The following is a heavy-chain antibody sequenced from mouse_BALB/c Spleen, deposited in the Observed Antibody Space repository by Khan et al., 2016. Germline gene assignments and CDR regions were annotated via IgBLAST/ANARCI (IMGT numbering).Heavy chain of an antibody. V-gene: IGHV1-5*01. Sequence: EVQLQESGTVLARPGASVKMSCKASGYTFSTYWMHWVKQRPGQGLEWIGAIFPGNGDTTNNQRFEDKAKLTAVTSSNTAYMELRSLTTEDSAVYYCTRHCGSSCGKNSFDYWGQGTLLTVSS. CDR3: TRHCGSSCGKNSFDY. CDR2: IFPGNGDT. D-gene: IGHD1-1*01. CDR1: GYTFSTYW. J-gene: IGHJ2*01.